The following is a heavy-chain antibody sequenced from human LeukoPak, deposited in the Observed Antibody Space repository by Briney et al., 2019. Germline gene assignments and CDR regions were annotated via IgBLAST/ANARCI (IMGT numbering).Heavy chain of an antibody. V-gene: IGHV4-31*03. CDR3: AREREHSLIDY. Sequence: PSETLSLTCTVSGGPISSGGYYWSWIRQHPGKGLEWIGYIYYSGSTYYNPSLKSRVTISVDTSKNQFSLKLSSVTAADTAVYYCAREREHSLIDYWGQGTLVTVSS. J-gene: IGHJ4*02. CDR1: GGPISSGGYY. CDR2: IYYSGST. D-gene: IGHD1-26*01.